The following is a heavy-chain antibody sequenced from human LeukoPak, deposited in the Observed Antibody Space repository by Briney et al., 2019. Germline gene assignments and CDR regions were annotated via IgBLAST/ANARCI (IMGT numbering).Heavy chain of an antibody. J-gene: IGHJ6*02. Sequence: GSSVKVSCKASGGTFSSYAISWVRQAPGQGLEWMGRIIPILGIANYAQKFQGRGTITADKSTSTAYMELSSLRSEDTAVYYCARDRGITMVRGVMDVWGQGTTVTVSS. CDR3: ARDRGITMVRGVMDV. V-gene: IGHV1-69*04. CDR2: IIPILGIA. D-gene: IGHD3-10*01. CDR1: GGTFSSYA.